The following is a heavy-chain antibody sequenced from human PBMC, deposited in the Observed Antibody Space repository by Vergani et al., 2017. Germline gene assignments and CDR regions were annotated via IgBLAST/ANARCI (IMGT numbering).Heavy chain of an antibody. CDR1: EFPVSSYF. CDR3: AKDPIPDYYDSSGSSRGY. V-gene: IGHV3-66*01. CDR2: IYNAGAT. D-gene: IGHD3-22*01. Sequence: EVQLVQSGGQLVQPGGSLRLSCSASEFPVSSYFMSWVRQAPGKGLEWVSIIYNAGATFYADSVKGRFTISRDNSKNTLYLQMNSLRAEDTAVYYCAKDPIPDYYDSSGSSRGYWGQGTLVTVSS. J-gene: IGHJ4*02.